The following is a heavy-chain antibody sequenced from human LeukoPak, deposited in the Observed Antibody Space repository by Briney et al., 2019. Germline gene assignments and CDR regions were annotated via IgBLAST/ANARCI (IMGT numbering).Heavy chain of an antibody. CDR2: ISPDGSTT. J-gene: IGHJ3*02. CDR1: RFTFSNYW. CDR3: ARVNDAFDI. Sequence: PGGSLRLSCVASRFTFSNYWMHWVRQAPGKGLVWVSYISPDGSTTRYADSVKGRFTISRDNAKNSLYLQMNSLRAEDTAVYYCARVNDAFDIWGQGTMVTVSS. V-gene: IGHV3-74*01. D-gene: IGHD3-22*01.